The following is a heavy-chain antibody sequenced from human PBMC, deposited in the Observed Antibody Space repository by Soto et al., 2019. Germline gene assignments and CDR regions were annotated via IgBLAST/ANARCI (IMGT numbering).Heavy chain of an antibody. CDR2: ISAYSGNT. V-gene: IGHV1-18*01. D-gene: IGHD1-26*01. CDR3: AREVEVGAKNWFDP. Sequence: QVQLVQSGAEVKKPGASVQVSCKASGYSFTSYDIYWVRQAPGQGLEWMGWISAYSGNTNYAQNLQGRVTMTTDTSTSTAYMELRSLRSDDTAVYYCAREVEVGAKNWFDPWGQGTLVTVSS. J-gene: IGHJ5*02. CDR1: GYSFTSYD.